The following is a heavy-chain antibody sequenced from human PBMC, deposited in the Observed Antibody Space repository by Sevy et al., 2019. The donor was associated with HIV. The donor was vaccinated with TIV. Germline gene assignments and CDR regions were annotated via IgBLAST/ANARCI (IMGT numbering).Heavy chain of an antibody. CDR1: GYTFTCYS. D-gene: IGHD5-12*01. CDR3: AIPGFSGYDGVDQ. Sequence: ASVKVSCKASGYTFTCYSRHWVRQAPGQGLEWMGIINHSGGSKTYAQTFQGRVTLSRDKSTSTVFLELSSLRSDDTAVYYCAIPGFSGYDGVDQWGQGTLVTVSS. J-gene: IGHJ4*02. CDR2: INHSGGSK. V-gene: IGHV1-46*01.